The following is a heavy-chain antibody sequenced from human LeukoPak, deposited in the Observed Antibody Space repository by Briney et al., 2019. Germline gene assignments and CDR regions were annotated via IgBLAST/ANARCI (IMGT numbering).Heavy chain of an antibody. V-gene: IGHV3-30*02. D-gene: IGHD6-19*01. J-gene: IGHJ4*02. Sequence: GGSLRLSCAASGFTFSSYGMHWVRQAPGEGLEWVAFIRYDGSNKYYADSVKGRFTISRDNAKNSLYLQMNSLRAEDTAVYYCARVSVAGTDYWGQGTLVTVSS. CDR2: IRYDGSNK. CDR3: ARVSVAGTDY. CDR1: GFTFSSYG.